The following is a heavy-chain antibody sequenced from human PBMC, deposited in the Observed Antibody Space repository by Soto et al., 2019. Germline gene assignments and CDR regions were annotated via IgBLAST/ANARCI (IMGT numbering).Heavy chain of an antibody. CDR1: GGTFSSYA. CDR3: ARESKNRREKYYDFWSGYRPGLYYYYVMDV. CDR2: IIPIFGTA. Sequence: SVKVSCKASGGTFSSYAISWVRQAPGQGLEWMGGIIPIFGTANYAQKFQGRVTITADESTSTAYMELSSLRSEDTAVYYCARESKNRREKYYDFWSGYRPGLYYYYVMDVWGQGTTVTVSS. V-gene: IGHV1-69*13. J-gene: IGHJ6*02. D-gene: IGHD3-3*01.